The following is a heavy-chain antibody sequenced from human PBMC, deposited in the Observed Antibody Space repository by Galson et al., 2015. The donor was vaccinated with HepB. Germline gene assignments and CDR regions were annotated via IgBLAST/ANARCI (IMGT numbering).Heavy chain of an antibody. CDR1: GYTFTSFD. J-gene: IGHJ4*02. V-gene: IGHV1-18*01. CDR2: ISAYNGNT. Sequence: SVKVSCKASGYTFTSFDFSWVRQAPGQGLEWMGWISAYNGNTNYAQKFQGRITMTTDTSTSTAYMVLRSLRSDDTAVYYCARETPYYGILTGYYYFEYWGQGTLVTVSS. CDR3: ARETPYYGILTGYYYFEY. D-gene: IGHD3-9*01.